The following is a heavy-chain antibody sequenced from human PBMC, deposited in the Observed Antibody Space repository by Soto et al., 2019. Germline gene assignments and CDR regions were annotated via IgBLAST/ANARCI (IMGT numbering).Heavy chain of an antibody. CDR2: IYYSGST. CDR3: ARVLYSSSWYGGVRPRYNWFDP. D-gene: IGHD6-13*01. V-gene: IGHV4-39*07. J-gene: IGHJ5*02. Sequence: SETLSLTCTVSGGSIISSSYYWGLIRQPPGKGLEWIGSIYYSGSTYYNPSLKSRVTISVDTSKNQFSLKLSSVTAADTAVYYCARVLYSSSWYGGVRPRYNWFDPWGQGTLVTVSS. CDR1: GGSIISSSYY.